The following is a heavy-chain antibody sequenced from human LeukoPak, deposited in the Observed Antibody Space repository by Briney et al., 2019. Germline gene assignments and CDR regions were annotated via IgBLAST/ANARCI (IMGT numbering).Heavy chain of an antibody. CDR1: GYSISSGYY. D-gene: IGHD4-23*01. J-gene: IGHJ4*02. CDR2: IYHSGST. V-gene: IGHV4-38-2*02. Sequence: SETLSLTCTVSGYSISSGYYWGWIRQPPGKGLEWIGSIYHSGSTYYNPSLKCRLTISADTSKNQFSLRLSFVTAADTAVYYCVRVDNGGNYFDYWGQGTLVTVSS. CDR3: VRVDNGGNYFDY.